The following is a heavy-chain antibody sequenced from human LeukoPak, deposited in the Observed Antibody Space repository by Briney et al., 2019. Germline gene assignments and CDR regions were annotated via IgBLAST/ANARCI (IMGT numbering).Heavy chain of an antibody. D-gene: IGHD3-9*01. CDR1: GYTLTELS. J-gene: IGHJ1*01. Sequence: ASVKVPCKVSGYTLTELSIHWVRQAPGKGLEWMGGFDPEDAERIHAQRLQGRVTITEDPSTDTAYMELSGLRSEDTAVYYCATDKRQYNILTAYFKAEYFQYWGQGTLVTVSA. V-gene: IGHV1-24*01. CDR2: FDPEDAER. CDR3: ATDKRQYNILTAYFKAEYFQY.